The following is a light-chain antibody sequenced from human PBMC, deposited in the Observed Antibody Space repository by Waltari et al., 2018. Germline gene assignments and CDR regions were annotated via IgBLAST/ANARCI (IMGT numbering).Light chain of an antibody. Sequence: QSALTQPASVSGSPGQSITISCTANSSAVGGGNYFSWFQSLPGTAPKLIIYDVTKRPAGVSKRFSGSKSGSTASLTITGLQSEDEADYYCQSYDSSLSAHVFGSGTKLTVL. CDR1: SSAVGGGNY. CDR2: DVT. V-gene: IGLV2-14*03. J-gene: IGLJ6*01. CDR3: QSYDSSLSAHV.